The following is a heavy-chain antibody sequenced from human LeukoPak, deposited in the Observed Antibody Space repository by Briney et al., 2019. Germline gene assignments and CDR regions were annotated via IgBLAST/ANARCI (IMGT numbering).Heavy chain of an antibody. V-gene: IGHV1-18*01. D-gene: IGHD3-22*01. CDR3: ARDYYDSSGYYWDFDY. CDR2: ISAYNGNT. J-gene: IGHJ4*02. Sequence: GASVKVSCKASGYTFTSYGISWVRQAPGQGLEWMGWISAYNGNTNYAQKLQGRVTMTTDTSTSTAYMELRSLRSDDTAVYYCARDYYDSSGYYWDFDYWGQGTLVTASS. CDR1: GYTFTSYG.